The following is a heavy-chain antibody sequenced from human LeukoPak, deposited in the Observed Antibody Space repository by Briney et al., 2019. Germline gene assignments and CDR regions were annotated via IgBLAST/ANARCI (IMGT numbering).Heavy chain of an antibody. J-gene: IGHJ6*03. Sequence: SVKVSFKSSGCTFSIYAISWVRQAPGQGLEWMGGIIPIFGTANYAQKFQGRVTITADESTSTAYMELSSLRSEDTAVYYCARGPLVPAYYYYYYYMDVWGKGTTVTVSS. V-gene: IGHV1-69*13. CDR3: ARGPLVPAYYYYYYYMDV. D-gene: IGHD2-8*02. CDR1: GCTFSIYA. CDR2: IIPIFGTA.